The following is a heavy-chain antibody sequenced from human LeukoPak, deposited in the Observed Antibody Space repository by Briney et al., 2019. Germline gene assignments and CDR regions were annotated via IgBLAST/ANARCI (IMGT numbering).Heavy chain of an antibody. D-gene: IGHD3-22*01. V-gene: IGHV1-2*06. CDR3: ARGGFTMIVVVITNGVDY. CDR1: GYTFTGYY. Sequence: ASVKVSCKASGYTFTGYYMHWVRQAPGQGLEWMGRINPNSGGTNYAQKFQGRVTMTRDTSNSTAYMELSRLRSDDTAVYYCARGGFTMIVVVITNGVDYWGQGTLVTVSS. CDR2: INPNSGGT. J-gene: IGHJ4*02.